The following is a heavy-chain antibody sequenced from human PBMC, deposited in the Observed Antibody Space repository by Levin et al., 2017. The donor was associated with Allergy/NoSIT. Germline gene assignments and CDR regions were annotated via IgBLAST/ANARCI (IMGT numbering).Heavy chain of an antibody. V-gene: IGHV3-7*03. Sequence: GESLKISCAASGFTLGNFWMTWVRQAPGKGLEWVASIRQDAGEKSYLDSVKGRFTISRDNAKNSLYLQMNSLRAEDTAVYYCAKGGERKVLSRTPSGYLEVWGRGTLVTVSS. CDR2: IRQDAGEK. D-gene: IGHD4-23*01. J-gene: IGHJ2*01. CDR1: GFTLGNFW. CDR3: AKGGERKVLSRTPSGYLEV.